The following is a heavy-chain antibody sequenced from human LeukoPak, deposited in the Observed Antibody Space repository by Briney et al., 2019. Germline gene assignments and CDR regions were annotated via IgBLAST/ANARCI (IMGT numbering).Heavy chain of an antibody. CDR3: ARDLSDTWYGMDV. D-gene: IGHD3-16*02. CDR2: IYYSGST. Sequence: SSQTLSLTCTVSGGSISSGGYYWSWIRQHPGKGLEWIGYIYYSGSTYYNPSLKSRVTISVDTSKNQFSLKLSSVTAADTAVYYCARDLSDTWYGMDVWGQGTTVTVSS. V-gene: IGHV4-31*03. CDR1: GGSISSGGYY. J-gene: IGHJ6*02.